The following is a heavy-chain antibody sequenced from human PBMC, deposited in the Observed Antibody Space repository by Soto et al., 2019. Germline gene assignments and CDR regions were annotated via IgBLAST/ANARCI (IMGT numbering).Heavy chain of an antibody. CDR2: ISSSNKYI. D-gene: IGHD3-22*01. CDR1: GFNVSSYS. CDR3: ASRKVVVGKGFDP. Sequence: GSLRLSCVGSGFNVSSYSLNWVRQAPGKGLEWVSSISSSNKYIYYADSLKGRFTISRANAKNSLFLQMNSLRVDDTAIYYCASRKVVVGKGFDPWGQGTLVTVSA. V-gene: IGHV3-21*01. J-gene: IGHJ5*02.